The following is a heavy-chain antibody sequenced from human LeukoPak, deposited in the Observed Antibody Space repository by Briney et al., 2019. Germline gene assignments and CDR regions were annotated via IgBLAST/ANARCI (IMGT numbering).Heavy chain of an antibody. Sequence: PWGSLRLSCAASGFTFSNYGMMWVRQVPGKGLEGVSAISGRGVTTYYADSVKGRFTIPRDNAMHTLYLQVKNLRAEDTDVYYCSKWKPIVLVPAARRPIDYWGQGTLVTVSS. CDR3: SKWKPIVLVPAARRPIDY. CDR2: ISGRGVTT. CDR1: GFTFSNYG. J-gene: IGHJ4*02. D-gene: IGHD2-2*01. V-gene: IGHV3-23*01.